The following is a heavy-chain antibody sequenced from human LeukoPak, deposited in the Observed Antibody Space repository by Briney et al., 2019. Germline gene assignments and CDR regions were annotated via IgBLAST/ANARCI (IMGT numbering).Heavy chain of an antibody. Sequence: GGSLRHSCVVSGFPFSNSWMYWVRQAPGKGLEGVANIKKDGSGISYVDSVKGRFIISRDNAMNSLYLQMNSLRVEDTAVYFCAGGNSIDVWGKGTAVTVSS. D-gene: IGHD3-16*01. V-gene: IGHV3-7*03. CDR1: GFPFSNSW. CDR3: AGGNSIDV. J-gene: IGHJ6*04. CDR2: IKKDGSGI.